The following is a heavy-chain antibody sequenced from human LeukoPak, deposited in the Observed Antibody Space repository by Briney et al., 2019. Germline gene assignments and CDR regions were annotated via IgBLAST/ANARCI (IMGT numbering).Heavy chain of an antibody. CDR1: AFNFTAYW. CDR2: INSDGTTT. J-gene: IGHJ5*02. D-gene: IGHD5-12*01. CDR3: AVSNGGYGP. V-gene: IGHV3-74*01. Sequence: QAGGSLRLSCASSAFNFTAYWMHWVRQDPRQGLLWVARINSDGTTTNYADSVKGRFTISRDNAKNTLFLQMNSLRAEDTAVYSCAVSNGGYGPWGQGALVTVSS.